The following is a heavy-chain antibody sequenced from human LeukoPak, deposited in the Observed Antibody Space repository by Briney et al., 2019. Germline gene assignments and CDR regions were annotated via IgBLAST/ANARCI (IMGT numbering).Heavy chain of an antibody. CDR2: VYYSESA. D-gene: IGHD4-17*01. V-gene: IGHV4-39*01. CDR1: GGSIRSSGYY. J-gene: IGHJ6*02. CDR3: ARHLDGDRYYYYYGMDV. Sequence: SQTLSLTCTVSGGSIRSSGYYWGWFRQSPGKGLEWIGTVYYSESAYYNPSLKSRVSISVDTSMYHFSLKLSSVTAADTAVYYCARHLDGDRYYYYYGMDVWGQGTTVTVSS.